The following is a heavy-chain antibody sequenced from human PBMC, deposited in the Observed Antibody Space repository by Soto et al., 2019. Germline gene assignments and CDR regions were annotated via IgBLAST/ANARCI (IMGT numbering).Heavy chain of an antibody. CDR3: ARRGAAPGSFYYYYYGMDV. V-gene: IGHV1-69*13. D-gene: IGHD6-6*01. CDR1: GGTFSSYA. CDR2: IIPIFGTA. J-gene: IGHJ6*02. Sequence: SVKVSCKASGGTFSSYAISWVRQAPGQGLEWMGGIIPIFGTANYAQKFQGRVTITAGESTSTAYMELSSLRSEDTAVYYCARRGAAPGSFYYYYYGMDVWGQGTTVTVSS.